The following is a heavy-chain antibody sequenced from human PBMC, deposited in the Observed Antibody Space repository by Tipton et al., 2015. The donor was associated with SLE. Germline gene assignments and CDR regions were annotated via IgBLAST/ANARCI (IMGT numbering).Heavy chain of an antibody. CDR3: VRDIGSVTAALGF. V-gene: IGHV3-9*02. D-gene: IGHD3-16*01. Sequence: SLRLSCAASGFTSDPYAMHWVRHVPGKGLGWVSGILWKIGSIGYADSVKGRFTISSDNAKQSLFLQMNSLRAEDSALYYCVRDIGSVTAALGFWGQGTVVTVSS. CDR2: ILWKIGSI. CDR1: GFTSDPYA. J-gene: IGHJ4*02.